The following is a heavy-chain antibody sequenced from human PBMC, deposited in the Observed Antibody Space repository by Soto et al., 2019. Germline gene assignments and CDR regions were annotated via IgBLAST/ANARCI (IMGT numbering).Heavy chain of an antibody. V-gene: IGHV1-69*02. D-gene: IGHD6-19*01. J-gene: IGHJ3*02. CDR3: ARGIAVAVDAFDI. Sequence: QVQLVQSGAEVKKPGSSVKVSCKASGGTFSSYTISWVRQAPGQGLEWMGRIIPILGIANYAQKFQGRVTITADKSTSTAYMELSSLRSEDTAVYYCARGIAVAVDAFDIWGQGTMVTVSS. CDR1: GGTFSSYT. CDR2: IIPILGIA.